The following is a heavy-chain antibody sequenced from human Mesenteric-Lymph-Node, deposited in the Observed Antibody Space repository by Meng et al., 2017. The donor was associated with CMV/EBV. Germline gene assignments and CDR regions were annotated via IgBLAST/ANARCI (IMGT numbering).Heavy chain of an antibody. Sequence: GESLKISCAPSGFTFSMYGMHWVRQAPGKGLEWMAFIRFDGSKEYYADSVKGRLTISRDNSDNTLFLQLNSLRPEDTAVYYCAKGSYGSGSYYGMDVWGQGATVTVSS. V-gene: IGHV3-30*02. D-gene: IGHD3-10*01. CDR3: AKGSYGSGSYYGMDV. CDR2: IRFDGSKE. J-gene: IGHJ6*02. CDR1: GFTFSMYG.